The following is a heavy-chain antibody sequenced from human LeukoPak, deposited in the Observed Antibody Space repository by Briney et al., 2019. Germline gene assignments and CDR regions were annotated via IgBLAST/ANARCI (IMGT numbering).Heavy chain of an antibody. CDR1: GFTFSSYE. CDR2: IGSSGGSR. D-gene: IGHD5-24*01. Sequence: GGSLRLSCAASGFTFSSYEMDWVRRAPGKGLEWVSYIGSSGGSRYYADSVRGRFTSSRDNAKNSLYLQMNSLRVEDTAVYYCAREDGDAFDIWGQGTVVSVSS. J-gene: IGHJ3*02. V-gene: IGHV3-48*03. CDR3: AREDGDAFDI.